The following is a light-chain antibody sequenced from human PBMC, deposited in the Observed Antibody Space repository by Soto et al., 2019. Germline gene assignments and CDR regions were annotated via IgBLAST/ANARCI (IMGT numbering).Light chain of an antibody. V-gene: IGKV3-20*01. CDR2: GAS. Sequence: ESVFTQSPGTLSLSPGERASLSCGASQSVSSSYLAWYQQKPGQAPRLLIYGASPRAAGISARFSGSGSGTEFTLTISRLEPEDFAVYYCQQYGSSPTFGQGTKVDIK. J-gene: IGKJ1*01. CDR3: QQYGSSPT. CDR1: QSVSSSY.